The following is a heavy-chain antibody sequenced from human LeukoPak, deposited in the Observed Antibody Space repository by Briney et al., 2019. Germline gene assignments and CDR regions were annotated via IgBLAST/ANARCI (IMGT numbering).Heavy chain of an antibody. CDR3: ARYCSGGGCYSAGGFDY. CDR1: GGSISSGGYS. V-gene: IGHV4-30-2*01. Sequence: SETLSLTCAVSGGSISSGGYSWSWIRQPPGKGLEWIGYIYHSGSTYYNPSLKSRVTISVDRSKNQFSLKLSSVTAADTAVYYCARYCSGGGCYSAGGFDYWGQGTLVTVSS. J-gene: IGHJ4*02. CDR2: IYHSGST. D-gene: IGHD2-15*01.